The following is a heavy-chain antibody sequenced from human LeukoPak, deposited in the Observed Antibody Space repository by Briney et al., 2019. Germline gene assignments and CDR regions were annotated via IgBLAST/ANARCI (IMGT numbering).Heavy chain of an antibody. Sequence: QTGGSLRLSCAASGFNFSAYRMNGVRQAPGEGLEWVSYISRSSDAIYDADSVKGRFTISRDNAKNLLFLQMTSLGVEDTALYYCARGDSDHYITLDYWGQGTLVTVSS. V-gene: IGHV3-48*01. CDR3: ARGDSDHYITLDY. CDR2: ISRSSDAI. J-gene: IGHJ4*02. D-gene: IGHD4-17*01. CDR1: GFNFSAYR.